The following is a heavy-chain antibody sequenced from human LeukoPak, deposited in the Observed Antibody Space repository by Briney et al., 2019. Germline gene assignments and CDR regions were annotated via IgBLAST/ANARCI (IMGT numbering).Heavy chain of an antibody. CDR1: GYTFTSYA. Sequence: ASVKVSCKASGYTFTSYAMSWVRQAPGQGLEWMGWINPNTGNPTYAQDFTGRFVFSLDTSVSTAYLQISSLKAEDTAVYYCARAYQRLGELSLPDYWGQGTLVTVSS. J-gene: IGHJ4*02. CDR3: ARAYQRLGELSLPDY. V-gene: IGHV7-4-1*02. D-gene: IGHD3-16*02. CDR2: INPNTGNP.